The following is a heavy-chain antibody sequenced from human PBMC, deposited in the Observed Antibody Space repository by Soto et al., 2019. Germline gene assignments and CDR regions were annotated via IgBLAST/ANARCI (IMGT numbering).Heavy chain of an antibody. CDR3: ARETRGYDILTGYYNVRAFDI. J-gene: IGHJ3*02. CDR1: GFTFSDYY. D-gene: IGHD3-9*01. CDR2: ISSSGSTI. Sequence: KSGGSLRLSCAASGFTFSDYYMSWIRQAPGKGLEWVSYISSSGSTIYYADSVKGRFTISRDNAKNSLYLQMNSLRAEDTAVYYCARETRGYDILTGYYNVRAFDIWGQGTMVTVSS. V-gene: IGHV3-11*01.